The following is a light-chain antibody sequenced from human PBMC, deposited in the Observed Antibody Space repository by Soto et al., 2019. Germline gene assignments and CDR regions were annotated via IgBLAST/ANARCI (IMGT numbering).Light chain of an antibody. Sequence: QSALTQPASVSGSPGQSITISCTGTSSDIGTYNLVSWYQQHPGKAPKLMIYEVNKRPSGVSDRFSGSKSGNTASLTISGLQAEDVADYYCCSYAGSSTLYVFGTGTKLTVL. CDR3: CSYAGSSTLYV. V-gene: IGLV2-23*02. CDR2: EVN. CDR1: SSDIGTYNL. J-gene: IGLJ1*01.